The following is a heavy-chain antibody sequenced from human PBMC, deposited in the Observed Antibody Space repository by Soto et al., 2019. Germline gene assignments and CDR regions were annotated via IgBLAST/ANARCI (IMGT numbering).Heavy chain of an antibody. CDR1: GYIFAHYF. D-gene: IGHD2-15*01. J-gene: IGHJ4*02. CDR2: VDPTGSRT. Sequence: ASVKVSCKASGYIFAHYFIHWVRQAPGQGLEWMAIVDPTGSRTSHAHKFQGRVTLTRDASTGTVYLELNRLTSEDTALYYCASASTTIVTGFDNWGRGTLVTVSS. CDR3: ASASTTIVTGFDN. V-gene: IGHV1-46*01.